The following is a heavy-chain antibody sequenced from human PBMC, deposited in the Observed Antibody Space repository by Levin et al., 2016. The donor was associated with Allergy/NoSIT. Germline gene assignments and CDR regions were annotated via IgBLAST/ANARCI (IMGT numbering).Heavy chain of an antibody. J-gene: IGHJ6*02. V-gene: IGHV6-1*01. Sequence: WIRQSPSRGLEWLGRTYFRSQWYHDYAVSLRSRIIIKADTSKNQLSLQVNSVTPEDTAVYYCVRGRFGGYFYGMDVWGQGTTVTVSS. D-gene: IGHD3-10*01. CDR2: TYFRSQWYH. CDR3: VRGRFGGYFYGMDV.